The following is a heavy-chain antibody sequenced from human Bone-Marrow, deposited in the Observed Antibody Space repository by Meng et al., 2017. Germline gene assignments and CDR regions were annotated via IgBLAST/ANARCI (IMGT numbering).Heavy chain of an antibody. CDR1: GYTFTGYY. J-gene: IGHJ4*02. V-gene: IGHV1-2*02. CDR3: ARFFSQWLRKTSYFDY. Sequence: ASVKVSCKASGYTFTGYYMHWVRQAPGQGLEWMGWINPNSGGTNYAQKFQGRVTMTRDTSISTAYMELSRLRSDDTAVYYCARFFSQWLRKTSYFDYWGQGTLVTVSS. CDR2: INPNSGGT. D-gene: IGHD6-19*01.